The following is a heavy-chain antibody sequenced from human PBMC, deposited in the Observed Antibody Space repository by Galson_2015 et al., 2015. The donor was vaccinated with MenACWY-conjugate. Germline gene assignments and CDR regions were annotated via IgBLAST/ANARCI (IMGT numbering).Heavy chain of an antibody. J-gene: IGHJ5*02. Sequence: SLILSCAASGFTFSSYDFHWVRQGTGKGLEWVSAIGTAGDAYYPGSVKGRFTISRENAKNSLYLQLNSLRVGDKAVYYCVRGWGSSGWNGFDTWGQGTLVTVSS. D-gene: IGHD6-19*01. V-gene: IGHV3-13*01. CDR2: IGTAGDA. CDR3: VRGWGSSGWNGFDT. CDR1: GFTFSSYD.